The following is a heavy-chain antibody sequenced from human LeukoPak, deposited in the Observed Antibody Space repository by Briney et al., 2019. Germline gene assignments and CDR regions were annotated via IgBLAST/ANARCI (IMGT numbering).Heavy chain of an antibody. J-gene: IGHJ3*02. D-gene: IGHD2-2*01. Sequence: ASVKVSCKASGFPFSDYGINWVRQAPGQGLEWMGWISGYNGNTSSAQNLQGRVTMTTDTSTSTAYMELRSLRSDDTAVYYCAREEYCRSTNCPIGNAFDTWGQGTMVTVSS. CDR3: AREEYCRSTNCPIGNAFDT. CDR2: ISGYNGNT. CDR1: GFPFSDYG. V-gene: IGHV1-18*01.